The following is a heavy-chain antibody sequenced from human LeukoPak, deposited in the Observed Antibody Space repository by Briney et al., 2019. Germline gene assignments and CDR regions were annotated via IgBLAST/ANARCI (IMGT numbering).Heavy chain of an antibody. CDR2: ISSSSSYI. CDR3: ARGNGIAARQDYYYMDV. D-gene: IGHD6-6*01. Sequence: GGSLRLSCAASGFTFSSYSMIWVRQAPGKGLEWVSSISSSSSYIYYADSVKGRFTISRDNAKNSLYLQMNSLRAEDTAVYYCARGNGIAARQDYYYMDVWGKGTTVTVSS. CDR1: GFTFSSYS. J-gene: IGHJ6*03. V-gene: IGHV3-21*01.